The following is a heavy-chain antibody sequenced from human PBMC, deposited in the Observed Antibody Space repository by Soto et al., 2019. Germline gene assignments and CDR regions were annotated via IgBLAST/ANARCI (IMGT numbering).Heavy chain of an antibody. Sequence: PSETLSLTCTVSGGSISSYYWSWIRQPPGKGLEWIGYIYYSGSTNYNPSLKSRVTISEDTSKNQFSLKLSSVTAADTAVYYCARGPDYSIYADAFDIWGQGTMVTVSS. CDR2: IYYSGST. V-gene: IGHV4-59*01. CDR1: GGSISSYY. CDR3: ARGPDYSIYADAFDI. J-gene: IGHJ3*02. D-gene: IGHD4-4*01.